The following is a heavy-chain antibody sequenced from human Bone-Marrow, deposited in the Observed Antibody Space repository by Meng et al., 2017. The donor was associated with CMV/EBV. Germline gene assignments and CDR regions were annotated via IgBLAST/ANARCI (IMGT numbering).Heavy chain of an antibody. J-gene: IGHJ6*02. CDR2: IKQDGSEK. CDR3: AREYYDFWSGYGPNDYYYYYGMAV. Sequence: GESLKISCAASGFTFSSYWMSWVRQAPGKGLEWVANIKQDGSEKYYVDSVKGRFTISRDNAKNSLYLQMNSLRAEDTAVYYCAREYYDFWSGYGPNDYYYYYGMAVWGQGHTVTGSS. D-gene: IGHD3-3*01. CDR1: GFTFSSYW. V-gene: IGHV3-7*01.